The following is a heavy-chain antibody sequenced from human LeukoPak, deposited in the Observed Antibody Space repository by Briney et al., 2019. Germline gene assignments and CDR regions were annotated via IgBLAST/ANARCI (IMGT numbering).Heavy chain of an antibody. CDR3: ARDFSGYDYNFDY. J-gene: IGHJ4*02. D-gene: IGHD5-12*01. CDR1: GFTFSTYT. V-gene: IGHV3-21*01. Sequence: PGGSLRLSCAASGFTFSTYTMNWVRQAPGKGLEWVSFISSSSSYMYYADSVKGRFTISRDNTTKSLYLQMNSLRAEDTAVYYCARDFSGYDYNFDYWGQGTLVTVSS. CDR2: ISSSSSYM.